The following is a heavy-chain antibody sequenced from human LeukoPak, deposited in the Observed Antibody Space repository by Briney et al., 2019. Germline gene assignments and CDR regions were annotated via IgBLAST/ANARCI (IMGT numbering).Heavy chain of an antibody. J-gene: IGHJ6*03. CDR3: ARSPPLYSNYDRYYYYYMDV. D-gene: IGHD4-11*01. V-gene: IGHV4-4*07. CDR2: IYTSRST. CDR1: GGSISRYY. Sequence: MPSETLSLTRTVAGGSISRYYWSWIRQPAGKGLECIGRIYTSRSTNYNPSLKSRVTMSVDKAKNQFSLKLSSVTAADTAVYYCARSPPLYSNYDRYYYYYMDVWGKGTTVTVSS.